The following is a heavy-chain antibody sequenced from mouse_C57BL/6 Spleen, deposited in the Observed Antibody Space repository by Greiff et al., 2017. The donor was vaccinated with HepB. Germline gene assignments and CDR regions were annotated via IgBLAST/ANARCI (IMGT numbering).Heavy chain of an antibody. CDR2: IYPRSGNT. J-gene: IGHJ2*01. CDR1: GYTFTSYG. CDR3: ARSGIYYYGPFDY. D-gene: IGHD1-1*01. Sequence: QVQLQQSGAELARPGASVKLSCKASGYTFTSYGISWVKQRTGQGLEWIGEIYPRSGNTYYNEKFKGKATLTADRSSSTAYMELRSLTSEDSAVYFCARSGIYYYGPFDYWGQGTTLTVSS. V-gene: IGHV1-81*01.